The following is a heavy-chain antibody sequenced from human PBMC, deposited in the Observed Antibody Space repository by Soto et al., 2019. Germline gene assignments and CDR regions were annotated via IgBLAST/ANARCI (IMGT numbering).Heavy chain of an antibody. D-gene: IGHD6-13*01. J-gene: IGHJ6*02. CDR3: ARIASAGRGWDV. V-gene: IGHV3-7*01. CDR2: IKQDGSEK. CDR1: GFTFSGFW. Sequence: EVQLVESGGGLVQPGGSMRLSCAASGFTFSGFWMTWFGQAPVKGLEWVGNIKQDGSEKNYVDFVEGRFTISRDNAENSLYLQMNSLRAEDTAVYYCARIASAGRGWDVWGQGTTVVVSS.